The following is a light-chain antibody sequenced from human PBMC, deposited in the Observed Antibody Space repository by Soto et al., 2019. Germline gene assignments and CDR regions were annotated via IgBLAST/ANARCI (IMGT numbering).Light chain of an antibody. Sequence: EIVLTQSPATLSLSPGERATLSCRASQSVYSYLAWYQQKPGQAPRLLIYDASNRASGIPARFSGRGAGTDFTLTISSLEPEDFAVYYCHQRGNWPYTFGQGTKLEIK. CDR2: DAS. V-gene: IGKV3-11*01. CDR3: HQRGNWPYT. J-gene: IGKJ2*01. CDR1: QSVYSY.